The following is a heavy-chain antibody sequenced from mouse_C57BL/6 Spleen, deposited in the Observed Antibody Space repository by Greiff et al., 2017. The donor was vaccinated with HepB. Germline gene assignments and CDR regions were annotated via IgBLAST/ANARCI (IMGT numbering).Heavy chain of an antibody. D-gene: IGHD2-4*01. Sequence: DVQLVESEGGLVQPGRSMKLSCTASGFTFSDYYMAWVRQVPEKGLEWVANINYDGSSTYYLDSLKSRFIISRDNAKNILYLQMSSLKSEDTATYYCARGVYYDYGWYFDVWGTGTTVTVSS. J-gene: IGHJ1*03. CDR3: ARGVYYDYGWYFDV. CDR1: GFTFSDYY. V-gene: IGHV5-16*01. CDR2: INYDGSST.